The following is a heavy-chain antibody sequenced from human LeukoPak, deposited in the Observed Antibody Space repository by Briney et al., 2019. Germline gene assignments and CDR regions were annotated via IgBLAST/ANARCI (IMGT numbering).Heavy chain of an antibody. CDR2: ISWNSGSI. J-gene: IGHJ1*01. Sequence: GRSLRLACAASGFTFDDYAMHWVRQAPGKGLEWVSGISWNSGSIGYADSVKGRFTISRDNSKNTLYLQMNSLRPEDTAVYYCARGGKRALAGTRSPQYFQHWGQGTLVTVSS. CDR3: ARGGKRALAGTRSPQYFQH. V-gene: IGHV3-9*01. D-gene: IGHD6-19*01. CDR1: GFTFDDYA.